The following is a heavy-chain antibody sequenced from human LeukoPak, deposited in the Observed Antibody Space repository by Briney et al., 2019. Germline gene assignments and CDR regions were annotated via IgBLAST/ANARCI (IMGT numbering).Heavy chain of an antibody. CDR1: GGSISSGSYY. V-gene: IGHV4-61*02. Sequence: ASETLSLTCSVSGGSISSGSYYWSWIRQPAGKGLEWIGRIYTSGSTNYNPSLKSRVTISVDTSKNQFSLKLSSVTAADTAVYYCARNYYDSSGYYSNFDYWGQGTLVTVSS. D-gene: IGHD3-22*01. CDR3: ARNYYDSSGYYSNFDY. CDR2: IYTSGST. J-gene: IGHJ4*02.